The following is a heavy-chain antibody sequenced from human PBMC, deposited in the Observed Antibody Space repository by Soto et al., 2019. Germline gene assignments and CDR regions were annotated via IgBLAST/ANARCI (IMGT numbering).Heavy chain of an antibody. J-gene: IGHJ6*02. D-gene: IGHD2-21*01. CDR3: AASCVGCGGFNYYGMDV. CDR1: GGSISSGGNY. Sequence: QVQLQESGPGLVKPSQTLSLTCTVSGGSISSGGNYWNWIRQHPGKGLEWIGYMYYSGTTYYNPSLKSRVTISVDTSNNQFSLKLSSVTAADTAVYYCAASCVGCGGFNYYGMDVWGQGTTVTVSS. V-gene: IGHV4-31*03. CDR2: MYYSGTT.